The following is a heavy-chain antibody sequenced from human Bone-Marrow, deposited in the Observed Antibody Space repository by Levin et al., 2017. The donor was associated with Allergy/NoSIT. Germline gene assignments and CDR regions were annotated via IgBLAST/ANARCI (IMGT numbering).Heavy chain of an antibody. CDR1: GFSVSSNY. Sequence: GESLKISCAASGFSVSSNYMTWVRQAPGKGLEWVSVIYTGGSTYYADSVKGRFTISRDNSKNTLYLQINSLRAEDTAVYYCARDSSGWYFDYWGQGSLVTVSS. J-gene: IGHJ4*02. D-gene: IGHD6-19*01. V-gene: IGHV3-53*01. CDR2: IYTGGST. CDR3: ARDSSGWYFDY.